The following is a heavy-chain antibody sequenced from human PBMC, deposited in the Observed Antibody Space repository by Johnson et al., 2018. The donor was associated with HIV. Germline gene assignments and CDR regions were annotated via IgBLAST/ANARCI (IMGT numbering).Heavy chain of an antibody. Sequence: QVQLVESGGGVVQPGRSLRLSCAASGFTFSSYDMHWVRQAPGKGMDWVALISYGGNNKYYADSVKGRFTISRDNSKNMLYLEVNSLRAEDTAVYYCARDQKYETMIVVVWWAFDIWGQGTMVTVSS. V-gene: IGHV3-30*19. J-gene: IGHJ3*02. CDR1: GFTFSSYD. D-gene: IGHD3-22*01. CDR3: ARDQKYETMIVVVWWAFDI. CDR2: ISYGGNNK.